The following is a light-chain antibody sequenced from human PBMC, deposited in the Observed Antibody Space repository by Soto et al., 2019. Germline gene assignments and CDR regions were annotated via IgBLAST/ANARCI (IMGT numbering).Light chain of an antibody. CDR1: QSIGTW. CDR3: QQYDTYAPST. V-gene: IGKV1-5*01. J-gene: IGKJ1*01. CDR2: DAS. Sequence: DIQLTQSPSTLSASVGDRITITCRASQSIGTWLAWYQHRPGEGPKLLIHDASSLESGVPSRFSGSGSATEFSITISSLESGDSGTYHCQQYDTYAPSTFGQGTKVEIK.